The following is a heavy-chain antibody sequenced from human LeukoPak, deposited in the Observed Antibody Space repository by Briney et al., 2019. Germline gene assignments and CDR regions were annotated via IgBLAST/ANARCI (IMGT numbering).Heavy chain of an antibody. CDR3: AKDTVVVTAISPGAFDY. Sequence: GGSLRLSCAASGFTISSYHMNWVRQAPGKGLEWVSSITSSSSYIYYADSVKGRFTISRDNAKNSLYLQMNSLRAEDTAVYYCAKDTVVVTAISPGAFDYWGQGTLVTVSS. V-gene: IGHV3-21*01. D-gene: IGHD2-21*02. CDR1: GFTISSYH. CDR2: ITSSSSYI. J-gene: IGHJ4*02.